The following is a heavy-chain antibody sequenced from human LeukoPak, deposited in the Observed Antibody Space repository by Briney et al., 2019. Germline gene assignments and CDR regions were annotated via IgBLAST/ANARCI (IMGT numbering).Heavy chain of an antibody. Sequence: ASVKVSCKASGFTFTSSAVQWVRQAPGQGLEWMGWINPNSGGTNYAQKFQGRVTMTRDTSISTAYMELSRLRSDDTAVYYCARGEAWELLHFDYWGQGTLVTVSS. CDR3: ARGEAWELLHFDY. CDR2: INPNSGGT. V-gene: IGHV1-2*02. J-gene: IGHJ4*02. D-gene: IGHD1-26*01. CDR1: GFTFTSSA.